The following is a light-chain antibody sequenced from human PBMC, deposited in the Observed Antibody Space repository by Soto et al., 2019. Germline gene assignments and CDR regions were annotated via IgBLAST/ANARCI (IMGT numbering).Light chain of an antibody. CDR3: QEYNSWPPLT. V-gene: IGKV3-15*01. CDR1: QSVGSN. CDR2: GAY. J-gene: IGKJ4*01. Sequence: EIVMTQSPATLSVSPGERAILSCRASQSVGSNLAWYQQKPGQAPRLLIYGAYTRATGIAARFSGSGFGTEFTLTISSLQSEDFAVYYCQEYNSWPPLTFGGGTKVEIK.